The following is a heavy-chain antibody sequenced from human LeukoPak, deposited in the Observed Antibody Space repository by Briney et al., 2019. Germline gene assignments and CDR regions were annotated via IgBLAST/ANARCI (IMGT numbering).Heavy chain of an antibody. V-gene: IGHV3-21*01. D-gene: IGHD6-19*01. CDR1: RFTFSSYK. J-gene: IGHJ4*02. Sequence: GGSLRLSCAASRFTFSSYKVNWVRQAPGKGLEWVSSISSSSSYIYYADSVKGRFTISRDNARNSLYLQMNSLRAEDTAVYYCARESGSGEFDYWGQGTLVAVSS. CDR2: ISSSSSYI. CDR3: ARESGSGEFDY.